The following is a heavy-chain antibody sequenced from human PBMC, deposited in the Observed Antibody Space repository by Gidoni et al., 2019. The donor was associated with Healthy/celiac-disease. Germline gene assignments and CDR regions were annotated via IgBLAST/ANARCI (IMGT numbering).Heavy chain of an antibody. V-gene: IGHV3-15*01. CDR3: TTDMGVTMIVVDVV. CDR2: IKSKTDGGTT. D-gene: IGHD3-22*01. Sequence: EVQLVESGGVLVKPGGSLRLSCAASGFTFSNAWISWVRQAPGKGLEWVGRIKSKTDGGTTDYAAPVKGRFTISRDDSKNTLYLQMNSLKTEDTAVYYCTTDMGVTMIVVDVVWGQGTLVTVSS. J-gene: IGHJ4*02. CDR1: GFTFSNAW.